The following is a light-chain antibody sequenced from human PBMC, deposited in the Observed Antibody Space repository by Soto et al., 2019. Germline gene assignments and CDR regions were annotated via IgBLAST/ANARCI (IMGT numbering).Light chain of an antibody. Sequence: QSALTQPASVSESRGQSIIISCVGRNTDVGQDKSVSWYQQGPGKAPKLLIFEVTNRPSGVSNRFSGSRSGNTASLTISGLQPDDEGDYFCVSYTDTDTLVFGTGTKLTVL. CDR1: NTDVGQDKS. CDR3: VSYTDTDTLV. J-gene: IGLJ1*01. CDR2: EVT. V-gene: IGLV2-14*01.